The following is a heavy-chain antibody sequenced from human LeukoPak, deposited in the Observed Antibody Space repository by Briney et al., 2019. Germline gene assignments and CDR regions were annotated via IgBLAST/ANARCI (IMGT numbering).Heavy chain of an antibody. Sequence: SETLSLTCTVSGGSISSSSYYWGWIRQPPGKGLEWIGSIYYSGSTYYNPSLKSRVTISVDTSKNQFSLKLSSVTAADTAVYYCARVTMVRGPDYWGQGTLVIVSS. D-gene: IGHD3-10*01. J-gene: IGHJ4*02. CDR3: ARVTMVRGPDY. CDR2: IYYSGST. V-gene: IGHV4-39*07. CDR1: GGSISSSSYY.